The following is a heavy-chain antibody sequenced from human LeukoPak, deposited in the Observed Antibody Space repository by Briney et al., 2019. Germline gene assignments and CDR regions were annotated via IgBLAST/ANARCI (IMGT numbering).Heavy chain of an antibody. D-gene: IGHD4-23*01. Sequence: SETLSLTCAVSGGSISSSNWWSWVRQPPGKGLEWIGEINHSGNTNYSPSLKSRVIISMDTSTNQFSLKLTSVTAADTAVYYCAIYGGNSVFDYWGQGTLVTVSS. CDR1: GGSISSSNW. J-gene: IGHJ4*02. CDR3: AIYGGNSVFDY. V-gene: IGHV4-4*02. CDR2: INHSGNT.